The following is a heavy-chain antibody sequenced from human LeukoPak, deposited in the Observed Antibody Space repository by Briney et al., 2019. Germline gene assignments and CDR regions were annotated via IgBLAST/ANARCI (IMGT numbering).Heavy chain of an antibody. Sequence: GGSLRLSCAASGFTFSSYAMNWVRQAPGKGLEWVSAITGSGGSTYYADSVKGRFTISRDNFKNTLYLQMNSLRAEDTALYYCVKDLGDGYNYGYWGRGTLVTVSS. CDR2: ITGSGGST. D-gene: IGHD5-24*01. CDR3: VKDLGDGYNYGY. J-gene: IGHJ4*02. CDR1: GFTFSSYA. V-gene: IGHV3-23*01.